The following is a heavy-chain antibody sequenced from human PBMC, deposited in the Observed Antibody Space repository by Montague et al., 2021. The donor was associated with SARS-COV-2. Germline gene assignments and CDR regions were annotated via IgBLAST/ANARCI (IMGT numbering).Heavy chain of an antibody. V-gene: IGHV4-39*07. J-gene: IGHJ3*02. CDR3: AMRGGALGAFDI. D-gene: IGHD3-10*01. Sequence: SETLSLTCTVSGGSIRTSSYYWGWIRQPPGKGLDWIGSIHSSGSTYYNPSLKSRVTISVDTSKNQFSLKLSSVTAADTAVYYCAMRGGALGAFDIWGQGTMVIVSS. CDR2: IHSSGST. CDR1: GGSIRTSSYY.